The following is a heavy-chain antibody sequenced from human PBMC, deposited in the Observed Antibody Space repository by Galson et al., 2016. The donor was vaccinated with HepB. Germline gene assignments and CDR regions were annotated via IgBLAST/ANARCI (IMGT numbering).Heavy chain of an antibody. J-gene: IGHJ4*02. CDR2: ITDNGADT. Sequence: SLRLSCAGSGFTFSKYRMHWVRQPPGKGLEYVSVITDNGADTYYVDSVKGRFTISRDNSKNTLYLQMDSLRGEDTAVYYCAREPSFADLDYWGQGTLVTVSS. D-gene: IGHD3-3*01. CDR1: GFTFSKYR. CDR3: AREPSFADLDY. V-gene: IGHV3-64*02.